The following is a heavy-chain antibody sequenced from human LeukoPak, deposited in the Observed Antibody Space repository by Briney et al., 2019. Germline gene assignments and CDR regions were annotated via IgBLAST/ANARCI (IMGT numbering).Heavy chain of an antibody. J-gene: IGHJ6*02. Sequence: SETLSLTCTVSGGSISSYYWSWIRQPPGKGLEWIGYIYYSGSTNYNPSLKSRVTISVDTSKNQFSLKLSSVTAADTAVYYCARGRQRGEGVYYYYYGMDVWGQGTTVTVSS. D-gene: IGHD3-16*01. CDR3: ARGRQRGEGVYYYYYGMDV. CDR1: GGSISSYY. V-gene: IGHV4-59*12. CDR2: IYYSGST.